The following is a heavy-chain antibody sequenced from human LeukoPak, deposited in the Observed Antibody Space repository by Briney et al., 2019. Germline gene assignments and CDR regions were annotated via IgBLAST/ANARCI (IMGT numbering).Heavy chain of an antibody. V-gene: IGHV3-33*01. CDR2: IWRDGSNE. CDR1: GFTFSAYG. CDR3: ARDFGARPFDI. D-gene: IGHD3-10*01. Sequence: GGSLRLSCAASGFTFSAYGMHWVRQAPGKGLEWVAVIWRDGSNENYPDSVKGRFTISRDNSKNTLFLQMNSLTPEDTAVYYCARDFGARPFDIWGQGTMVTVSS. J-gene: IGHJ3*02.